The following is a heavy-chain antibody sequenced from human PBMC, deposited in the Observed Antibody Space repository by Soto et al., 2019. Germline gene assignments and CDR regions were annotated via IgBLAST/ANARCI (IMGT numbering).Heavy chain of an antibody. CDR2: IYHSGST. J-gene: IGHJ4*02. CDR1: GGSISSNNW. V-gene: IGHV4-4*02. D-gene: IGHD2-15*01. Sequence: SETLSLTCAVSGGSISSNNWWTWVRQPPGKGLEWIGEIYHSGSTNYNPSLKSRVTISVEKSKNQFSLNLTSVAVADTATYFCARLQVAVPHYWGQGTLVTVSS. CDR3: ARLQVAVPHY.